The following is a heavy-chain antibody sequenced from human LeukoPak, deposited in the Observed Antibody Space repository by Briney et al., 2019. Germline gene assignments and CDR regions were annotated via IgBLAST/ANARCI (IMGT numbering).Heavy chain of an antibody. Sequence: GGSLRLSCAASGFTFSSYGMHWVRQAPGKGLEWVAFIRYDGSNKYYADSVKGRFTISRDNSKNTLYLQMNSLRAEDTAVYYCARRHTIFGVVTVNDFGFWGQGTLVTVSS. CDR3: ARRHTIFGVVTVNDFGF. D-gene: IGHD3-3*01. V-gene: IGHV3-30*02. J-gene: IGHJ4*02. CDR2: IRYDGSNK. CDR1: GFTFSSYG.